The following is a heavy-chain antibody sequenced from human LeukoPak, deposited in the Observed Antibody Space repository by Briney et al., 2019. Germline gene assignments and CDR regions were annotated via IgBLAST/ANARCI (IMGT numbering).Heavy chain of an antibody. D-gene: IGHD3-3*01. CDR1: GGFFSGYY. Sequence: SETLSLTCAVYGGFFSGYYWSWIRQPPGKGLEWIGEINYSGSTDYNSSLKSRVFISVDTSKNQFSLKVTSVSAADTAIYYCARGSYYDFWSGYGWETFFFDYWGQGHLVAVSS. J-gene: IGHJ4*02. CDR3: ARGSYYDFWSGYGWETFFFDY. CDR2: INYSGST. V-gene: IGHV4-34*01.